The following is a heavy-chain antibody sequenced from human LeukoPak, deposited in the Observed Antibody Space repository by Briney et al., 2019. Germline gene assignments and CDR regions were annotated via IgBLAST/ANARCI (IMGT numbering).Heavy chain of an antibody. D-gene: IGHD3-10*01. CDR1: GGSISSSSYY. J-gene: IGHJ3*02. CDR3: ARASITMVRGVIIGLLYAFDI. Sequence: PSETLSLTCTVSGGSISSSSYYWGWIRQPPGKGLEWIGSIYYSGSTYYNPSLKSRVTIPVDTSKNQFSLKLSSVTAADTAVYYCARASITMVRGVIIGLLYAFDIWGQGTMVTVSS. CDR2: IYYSGST. V-gene: IGHV4-39*07.